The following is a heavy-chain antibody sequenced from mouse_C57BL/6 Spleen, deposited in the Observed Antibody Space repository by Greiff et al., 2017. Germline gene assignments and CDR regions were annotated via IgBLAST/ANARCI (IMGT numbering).Heavy chain of an antibody. Sequence: EVQLQQSGAELVRPGASVKLSCTASGFNIKDDYMHWVKQRPEQGLEWIGWIDPENGDTEYASKFQGKATITADTSSNTAYLPLSSLTSEDTAVYYCTTGGYWDYWGQGTTLTVSS. D-gene: IGHD2-3*01. CDR2: IDPENGDT. CDR3: TTGGYWDY. CDR1: GFNIKDDY. V-gene: IGHV14-4*01. J-gene: IGHJ2*01.